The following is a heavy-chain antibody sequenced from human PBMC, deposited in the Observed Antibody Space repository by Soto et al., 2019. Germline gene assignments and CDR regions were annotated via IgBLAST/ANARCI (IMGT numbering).Heavy chain of an antibody. CDR3: ARGYYYDSSGSRPAFDI. J-gene: IGHJ3*02. CDR2: IWYDGSNK. CDR1: GFTFSSYG. Sequence: GGSLRLSCAASGFTFSSYGMHWVRQAPGRGLEWVAVIWYDGSNKYYADSVKGRFTISRDNSKNTLYLQMNSLRAEDTAVYYCARGYYYDSSGSRPAFDIWGQGTMVTVSS. D-gene: IGHD3-22*01. V-gene: IGHV3-33*01.